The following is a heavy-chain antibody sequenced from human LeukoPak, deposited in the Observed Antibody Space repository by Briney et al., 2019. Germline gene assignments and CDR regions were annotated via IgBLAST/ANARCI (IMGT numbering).Heavy chain of an antibody. J-gene: IGHJ5*02. Sequence: PGGSLRLSCAASGFTFSSYSMNWVRQAPGKGLEWVSYISSSSSTIYYADSVKGRFTISRDNSKNTLYLQMDSLRAEDTAIYYCAKETLKGFDPWGQGTLVTVSS. CDR3: AKETLKGFDP. CDR1: GFTFSSYS. CDR2: ISSSSSTI. V-gene: IGHV3-48*01.